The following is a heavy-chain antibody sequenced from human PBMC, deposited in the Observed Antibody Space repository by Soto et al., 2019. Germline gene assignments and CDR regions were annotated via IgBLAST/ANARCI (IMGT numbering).Heavy chain of an antibody. CDR3: ARDRGYDAHDYYYNAMDV. D-gene: IGHD2-15*01. Sequence: EVQLVESGGGLVKPGGSLRLSCISSGFTFRTYSMNWVRQAPGKGLVWVPGIRGFSPYTFYAESVKGRFTISRDNAKNSLYLQMHSLRAEDTAVYYCARDRGYDAHDYYYNAMDVWGQGTTVTVSS. V-gene: IGHV3-21*01. J-gene: IGHJ6*02. CDR2: IRGFSPYT. CDR1: GFTFRTYS.